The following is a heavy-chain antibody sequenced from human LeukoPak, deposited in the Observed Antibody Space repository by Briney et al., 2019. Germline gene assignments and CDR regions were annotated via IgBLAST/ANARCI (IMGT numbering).Heavy chain of an antibody. CDR2: IYSGGST. CDR1: GFTVSSNY. D-gene: IGHD4-17*01. V-gene: IGHV3-53*01. J-gene: IGHJ6*02. Sequence: GGSLRLSCAASGFTVSSNYMSWVRQAPGKGLEWVSVIYSGGSTYYADSVKGRFTISRDNSKNTLYLQMNSLRAEDTAVYYCARATPYGDYYYYYGMDVWGQGTTVTVSS. CDR3: ARATPYGDYYYYYGMDV.